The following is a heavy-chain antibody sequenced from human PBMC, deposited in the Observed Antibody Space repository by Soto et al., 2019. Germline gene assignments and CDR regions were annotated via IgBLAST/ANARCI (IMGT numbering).Heavy chain of an antibody. CDR3: AREGYEYSSSWPHWFDP. CDR2: ISYDGSNK. Sequence: PGGSLRLSCAASGFTFNSYTMHWVRQAPGKGLEWVAVISYDGSNKYYADSVKGRFTISRDNAKNSLYLQMNSLRAEDTAVYYCAREGYEYSSSWPHWFDPWGQGTLVTVSS. J-gene: IGHJ5*02. CDR1: GFTFNSYT. D-gene: IGHD6-13*01. V-gene: IGHV3-30-3*01.